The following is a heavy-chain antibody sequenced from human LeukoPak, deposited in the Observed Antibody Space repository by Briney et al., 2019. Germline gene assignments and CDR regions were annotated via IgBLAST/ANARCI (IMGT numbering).Heavy chain of an antibody. CDR3: ARDQGRIAATPTGY. Sequence: SVKVSCKTSGFTFSSSTVQWVRQARGQGLEWIGWIVVGSGDTNYAQKFQERVTITRDMSTNTAYMDLGSLRSEDTAVYYCARDQGRIAATPTGYWGQGTLVTVSS. CDR1: GFTFSSST. J-gene: IGHJ4*02. V-gene: IGHV1-58*01. D-gene: IGHD6-13*01. CDR2: IVVGSGDT.